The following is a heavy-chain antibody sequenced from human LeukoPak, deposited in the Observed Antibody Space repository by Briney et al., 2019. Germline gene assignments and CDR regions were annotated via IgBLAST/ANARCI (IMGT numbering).Heavy chain of an antibody. J-gene: IGHJ4*02. CDR2: ISSSSSYI. CDR3: ARDWGMIVAEYYFDY. CDR1: GFTFSSYS. Sequence: GGSLRLSCAASGFTFSSYSMNWVRQAPGKGLEWVSPISSSSSYIYYADSVKGRFTISRDNAKNSLYLQMNSLRAEDTAVYYCARDWGMIVAEYYFDYWGQGTLVTVSS. V-gene: IGHV3-21*01. D-gene: IGHD3-22*01.